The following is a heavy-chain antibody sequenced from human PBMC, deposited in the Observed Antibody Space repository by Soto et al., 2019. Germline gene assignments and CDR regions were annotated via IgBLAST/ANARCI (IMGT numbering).Heavy chain of an antibody. CDR1: GGSISSGSYY. Sequence: SETLSLTCTVSGGSISSGSYYWGWIRQPPGKGLEWIGSIYYSGSTYYNPSLKSRVTISVDTSKNQFSLKLSSVTAADTAVYYCARLNAVKAFDYWGQGTLVTVSS. J-gene: IGHJ4*02. CDR2: IYYSGST. V-gene: IGHV4-39*01. CDR3: ARLNAVKAFDY.